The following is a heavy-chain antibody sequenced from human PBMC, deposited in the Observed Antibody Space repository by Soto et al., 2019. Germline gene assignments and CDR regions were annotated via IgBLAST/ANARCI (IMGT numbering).Heavy chain of an antibody. J-gene: IGHJ6*02. CDR3: ARMLPIRAGYYGLDV. V-gene: IGHV4-59*01. Sequence: QVQLQESGPGLVKPSETLSLSCTVSGGSINSYYWSWIRQPPGKGLEYIGYIYYSGSTNYNPSLKSRVTMSVDTSKNQFSLKLNSVTAADTAVYYCARMLPIRAGYYGLDVWGQGTTVTVSS. D-gene: IGHD2-15*01. CDR2: IYYSGST. CDR1: GGSINSYY.